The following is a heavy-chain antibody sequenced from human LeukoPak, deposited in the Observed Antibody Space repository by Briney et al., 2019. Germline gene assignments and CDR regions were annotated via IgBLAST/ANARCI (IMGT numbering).Heavy chain of an antibody. D-gene: IGHD4-17*01. J-gene: IGHJ4*02. CDR1: GFTFSSYS. V-gene: IGHV3-21*01. Sequence: GGSPRLSCAASGFTFSSYSMNWVRQAPGKGLEWVSSISSSSSYIYYADSVKGRFTISRDNAKNSLYLQMNSLRAEDTAVYYCARDNPLTTVDYWGQGTLVTVSS. CDR2: ISSSSSYI. CDR3: ARDNPLTTVDY.